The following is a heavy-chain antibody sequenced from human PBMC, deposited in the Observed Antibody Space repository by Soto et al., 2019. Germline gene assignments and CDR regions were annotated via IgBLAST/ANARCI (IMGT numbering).Heavy chain of an antibody. CDR3: ARDSLITMIVVVITEGGAFDI. Sequence: QVQLVESGGGVVQPGRSLRLSCAASGFTFSSYAMHWVRQAPGKGLEWVAVISYDGSNKYYADSVKGRVTISRDNSKNTLYLQMNSLRAEDTAVYYCARDSLITMIVVVITEGGAFDIWGQGTMVTVSS. CDR1: GFTFSSYA. D-gene: IGHD3-22*01. V-gene: IGHV3-30-3*01. CDR2: ISYDGSNK. J-gene: IGHJ3*02.